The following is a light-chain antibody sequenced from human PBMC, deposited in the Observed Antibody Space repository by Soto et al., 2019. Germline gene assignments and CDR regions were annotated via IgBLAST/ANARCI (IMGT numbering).Light chain of an antibody. V-gene: IGKV3-20*01. CDR1: QSVSSSY. CDR2: GAS. J-gene: IGKJ2*01. CDR3: QQYGSSHPYT. Sequence: EIVLTQSPGTLSLSPGERATLSCRASQSVSSSYLDWYQQRPGQAPRLLIYGASSRATGIPDRFSGSGSGTDFTLTISRLEPEDFAVYYCQQYGSSHPYTFGHGTKLEI.